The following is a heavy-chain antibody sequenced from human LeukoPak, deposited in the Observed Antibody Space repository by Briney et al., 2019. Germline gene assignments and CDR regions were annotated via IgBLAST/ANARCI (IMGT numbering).Heavy chain of an antibody. D-gene: IGHD6-19*01. CDR2: INPSGGST. CDR3: AKMGYSSGWYADAFDI. Sequence: ASVKVSCKASGYTFTSYYMHWVRQAPGQGLEWMGVINPSGGSTGYAQKFQGRVTMTRDKSTSTVYMELSSLRSEDTAVYYCAKMGYSSGWYADAFDIWGQGTMVTVSS. J-gene: IGHJ3*02. CDR1: GYTFTSYY. V-gene: IGHV1-46*01.